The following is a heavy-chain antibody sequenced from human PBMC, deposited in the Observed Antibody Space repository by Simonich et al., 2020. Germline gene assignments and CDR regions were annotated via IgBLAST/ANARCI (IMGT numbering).Heavy chain of an antibody. CDR2: INPNSGGK. V-gene: IGHV1-2*02. CDR3: ARRLTNYYYYYMDV. J-gene: IGHJ6*03. Sequence: QVQLVQSGAEVKKPGASVKVSCKASGYTFTGYYMHWVRQAPGQGLEWRGWINPNSGGKNYAQKFQGRITMTRDTSISTAYMELSRLRSDDTAVYDCARRLTNYYYYYMDVWGKGTTVTVSS. CDR1: GYTFTGYY. D-gene: IGHD4-17*01.